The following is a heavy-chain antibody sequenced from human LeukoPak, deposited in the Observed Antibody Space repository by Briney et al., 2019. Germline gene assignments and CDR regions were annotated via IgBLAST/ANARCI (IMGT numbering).Heavy chain of an antibody. CDR3: TRSANRDAFDI. J-gene: IGHJ3*02. CDR2: IRSKAYGGTT. Sequence: GGSLRLSCTGSGFTFGDYGMSWVRQAPGKGLEWVGFIRSKAYGGTTEYAASVKGRFSISRDDSKSIAYLQMNSLKTEDTAVYYCTRSANRDAFDIWGQGTMVTVFS. D-gene: IGHD1-14*01. V-gene: IGHV3-49*04. CDR1: GFTFGDYG.